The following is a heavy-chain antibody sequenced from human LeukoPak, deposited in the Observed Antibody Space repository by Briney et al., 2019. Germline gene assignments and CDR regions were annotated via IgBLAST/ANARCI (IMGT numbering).Heavy chain of an antibody. V-gene: IGHV1-18*01. CDR2: IHIYRGNT. CDR1: GYSSTNYG. CDR3: ARGIRSTTVTAYYLDY. D-gene: IGHD4-17*01. J-gene: IGHJ4*02. Sequence: ASVKVSCKASGYSSTNYGISWVRQAPGQGLEWMGWIHIYRGNTNYAQKFQGRVTMTTDTSTSTVYMEVRGLRSDDTAMYYCARGIRSTTVTAYYLDYWGQGTLVTVSS.